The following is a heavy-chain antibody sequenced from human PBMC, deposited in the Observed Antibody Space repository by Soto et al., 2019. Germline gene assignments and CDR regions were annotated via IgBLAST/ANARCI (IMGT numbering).Heavy chain of an antibody. CDR3: AKDRDIVAEGWLRKSPFDY. J-gene: IGHJ4*02. V-gene: IGHV3-23*01. CDR2: ISGSGGST. Sequence: EVQLLESGGGLVQPGGSLRLSCEAPGFTFSSFAMSWVRQAPGKGLEWVSVISGSGGSTYYADSVKGRFTISRDNSKSTWYLQMNSLRAEDTAVYYCAKDRDIVAEGWLRKSPFDYWGQGTLVTVSS. D-gene: IGHD2-15*01. CDR1: GFTFSSFA.